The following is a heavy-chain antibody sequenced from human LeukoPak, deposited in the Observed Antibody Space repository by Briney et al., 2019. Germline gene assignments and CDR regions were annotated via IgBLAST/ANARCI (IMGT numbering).Heavy chain of an antibody. CDR1: GGSISSYY. CDR3: ARLTPYYDILTGYPSGYGMDV. J-gene: IGHJ6*02. CDR2: IYYSGST. V-gene: IGHV4-59*08. D-gene: IGHD3-9*01. Sequence: ASETLSLTCTVSGGSISSYYWSWIRQPPGKGLEWIGYIYYSGSTNYNPSLKSRVTISVDTSKTQFSLKLSSVTAADTAVYYCARLTPYYDILTGYPSGYGMDVWGQGTTVTVSS.